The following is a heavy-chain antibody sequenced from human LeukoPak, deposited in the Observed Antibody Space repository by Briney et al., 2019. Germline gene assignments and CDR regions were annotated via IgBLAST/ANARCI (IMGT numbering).Heavy chain of an antibody. CDR3: AREGYSSGSRTGIDY. CDR1: GYTVSSNF. V-gene: IGHV3-66*02. D-gene: IGHD5-18*01. CDR2: IYSGGST. J-gene: IGHJ4*02. Sequence: GGSLRLSCAASGYTVSSNFMNWVRQAPGRGLEWVSVIYSGGSTSYADSVKGRFTISRDNSKNTLFLQMNSLRIDDTAVYYCAREGYSSGSRTGIDYWGQGTLVTVSS.